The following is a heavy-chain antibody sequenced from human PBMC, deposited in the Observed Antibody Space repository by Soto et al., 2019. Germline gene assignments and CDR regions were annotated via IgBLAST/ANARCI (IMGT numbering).Heavy chain of an antibody. Sequence: GASVKVSCKASGRTFSSYAISWVRQAPGQGLEWMGGIIPIFGTANYAQKFQGRVTITADKSTSTAYMELISLRSEDTAVYYCARARYRRMVLFWFDPWGKGTLVTVSS. D-gene: IGHD3-16*02. CDR2: IIPIFGTA. J-gene: IGHJ5*02. CDR3: ARARYRRMVLFWFDP. CDR1: GRTFSSYA. V-gene: IGHV1-69*06.